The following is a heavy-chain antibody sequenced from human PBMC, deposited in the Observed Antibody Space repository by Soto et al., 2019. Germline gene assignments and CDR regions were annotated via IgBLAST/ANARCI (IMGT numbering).Heavy chain of an antibody. V-gene: IGHV1-18*04. Sequence: GDSGKVCFKASGYPFTSYGISLVRQAPGQGLEWMGWISAYNGNTNYAQKLQGRVTMTTDTSTSTAYMELRSLRSDDTAVYYCARDHRYYYDSSGSSGDVWGQGTTVTVSS. CDR3: ARDHRYYYDSSGSSGDV. CDR2: ISAYNGNT. J-gene: IGHJ6*01. CDR1: GYPFTSYG. D-gene: IGHD3-22*01.